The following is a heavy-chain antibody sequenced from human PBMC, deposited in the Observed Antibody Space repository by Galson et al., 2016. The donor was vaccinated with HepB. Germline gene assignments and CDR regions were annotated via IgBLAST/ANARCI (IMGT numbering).Heavy chain of an antibody. D-gene: IGHD1-1*01. V-gene: IGHV3-30*18. Sequence: SLRLSCAASGFIFSNYGMHWVRQSAGKGPEWLAVVAHEGTVRYYRDSVKGRFTISRDNSKNTLYLRMNSLRDEDTAVYYCAKGRTGTTGPVEYWGQGTLVTVSS. CDR1: GFIFSNYG. J-gene: IGHJ4*01. CDR3: AKGRTGTTGPVEY. CDR2: VAHEGTVR.